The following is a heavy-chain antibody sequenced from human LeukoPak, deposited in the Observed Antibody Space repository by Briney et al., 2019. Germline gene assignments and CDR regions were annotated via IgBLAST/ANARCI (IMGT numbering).Heavy chain of an antibody. V-gene: IGHV3-30*18. D-gene: IGHD1-26*01. Sequence: PGGSLRLSCAASGFTFSSYAMHWVRQAPGKGLEWVAVISYDGSNKYYADSVKGRFTISRDNSKNTLYLQMNSLRAEDTAVYYCAKHSGNIGGAFDIWGQGTMVTVSS. CDR1: GFTFSSYA. CDR2: ISYDGSNK. J-gene: IGHJ3*02. CDR3: AKHSGNIGGAFDI.